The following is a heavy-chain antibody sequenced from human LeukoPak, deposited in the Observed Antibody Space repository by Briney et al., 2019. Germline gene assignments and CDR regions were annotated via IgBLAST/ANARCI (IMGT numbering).Heavy chain of an antibody. V-gene: IGHV3-23*01. J-gene: IGHJ4*02. CDR2: ISGSGGST. CDR1: GFTFRSYA. D-gene: IGHD4-17*01. CDR3: AKAGDYGDYNYFDY. Sequence: GGSLRLSCAASGFTFRSYAMSWVRQAPGKGLEWVSAISGSGGSTYYADSVKGRFTISRDNSKNTLYLQMNSLRAEDTAVYYCAKAGDYGDYNYFDYWGQGTLVTVSS.